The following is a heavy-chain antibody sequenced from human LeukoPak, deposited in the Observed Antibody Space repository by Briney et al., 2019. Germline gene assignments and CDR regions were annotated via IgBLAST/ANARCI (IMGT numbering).Heavy chain of an antibody. CDR2: ISSRGTTT. CDR1: GFTFSSYE. D-gene: IGHD3-9*01. Sequence: GGSLRLSCAASGFTFSSYEMNWVRQAPGKGLEWVSYISSRGTTTYYADSVKGRFTISRDNAKNSLYLQMNSLRAEDTAVYYCARHYDILTGSEYYYYGMDVWGQGTTVTVSS. J-gene: IGHJ6*02. CDR3: ARHYDILTGSEYYYYGMDV. V-gene: IGHV3-48*03.